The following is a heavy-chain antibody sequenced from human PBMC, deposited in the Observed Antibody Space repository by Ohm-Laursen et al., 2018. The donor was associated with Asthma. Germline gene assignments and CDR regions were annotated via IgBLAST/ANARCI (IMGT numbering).Heavy chain of an antibody. CDR2: GGSYYDGGLK. J-gene: IGHJ3*02. CDR3: ARRDFSGGDPNAAFDI. Sequence: SLRLSCAASGFTFRSYAMHWVRQAPGKGLEWVAVGGSYYDGGLKYYADSVNGRFTVTRDDSKGTLYMQMNSLRAEDTAVYYCARRDFSGGDPNAAFDIWGQGTMVTVSS. D-gene: IGHD2-21*02. V-gene: IGHV3-30-3*01. CDR1: GFTFRSYA.